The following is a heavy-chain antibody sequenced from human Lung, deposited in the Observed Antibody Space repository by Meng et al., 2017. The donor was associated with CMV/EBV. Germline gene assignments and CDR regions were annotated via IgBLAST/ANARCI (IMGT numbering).Heavy chain of an antibody. Sequence: SCAASGFTFSNYAMHWVRQAPGKGLEWVAVISYDGSNKYYADSVKGRFTISRDNSKNTLYLQMNSLRAEDTAVYYCARDLIAYSSGRYGLYFDYWXQGTLVTVSS. D-gene: IGHD6-19*01. CDR3: ARDLIAYSSGRYGLYFDY. J-gene: IGHJ4*02. CDR2: ISYDGSNK. V-gene: IGHV3-30-3*01. CDR1: GFTFSNYA.